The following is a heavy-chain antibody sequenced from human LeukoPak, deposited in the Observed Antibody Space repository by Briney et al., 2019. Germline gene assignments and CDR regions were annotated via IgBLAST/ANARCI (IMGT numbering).Heavy chain of an antibody. CDR1: GFTFSSYE. J-gene: IGHJ6*03. D-gene: IGHD6-19*01. CDR3: ARAGNGWYHYYYYMDV. Sequence: GGSLRLSCAASGFTFSSYEMNWVRQAPGKGLEWVSYISSSGSTIYYADSVKGRFTISRDNAKNSLYLQMNSMRAEDTAVYYCARAGNGWYHYYYYMDVWGKGTTVTISS. V-gene: IGHV3-48*03. CDR2: ISSSGSTI.